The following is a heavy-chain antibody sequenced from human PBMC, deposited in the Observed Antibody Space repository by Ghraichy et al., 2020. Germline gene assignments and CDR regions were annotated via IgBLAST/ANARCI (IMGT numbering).Heavy chain of an antibody. V-gene: IGHV4-34*01. CDR1: GGSFSGYY. CDR2: INHSGST. D-gene: IGHD6-13*01. CDR3: ARGPLDGSSIAAAGPPLRWFDP. J-gene: IGHJ5*02. Sequence: SKTLSLTCAVYGGSFSGYYWSWIRQPPGKGLEWIGEINHSGSTNYNPSLKSRVTISVDTSKNQFSLKLSSVTAADTAVYYCARGPLDGSSIAAAGPPLRWFDPWGQGTLVTVSS.